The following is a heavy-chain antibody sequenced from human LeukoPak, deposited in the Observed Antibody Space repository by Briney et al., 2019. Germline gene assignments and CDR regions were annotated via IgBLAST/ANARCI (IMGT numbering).Heavy chain of an antibody. D-gene: IGHD3-3*01. J-gene: IGHJ4*02. V-gene: IGHV3-30*04. CDR2: ISFDGSNK. CDR3: AKVGVDQAYFDY. CDR1: GFTFSSYA. Sequence: GGSLRLSCAASGFTFSSYAMHWVRQAPGKGLEWVAVISFDGSNKYYADSVKGRFTISRDNSKNTLYLRMNSLRAEDTAVYYCAKVGVDQAYFDYWGQGTLVTVSS.